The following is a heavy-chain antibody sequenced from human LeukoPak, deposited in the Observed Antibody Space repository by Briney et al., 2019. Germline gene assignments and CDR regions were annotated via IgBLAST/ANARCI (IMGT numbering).Heavy chain of an antibody. J-gene: IGHJ6*02. Sequence: PGGSLRLSCAASGFTFDDYAMHWVRQAPGKGLEWVSGISWNSGSIGYADSVKGRFTISRDNAKNSLYLQMNSLRAEDTALYYCAEVFVVVPAAMEIYGMDVWGQGTTVTVSS. CDR2: ISWNSGSI. CDR1: GFTFDDYA. V-gene: IGHV3-9*01. CDR3: AEVFVVVPAAMEIYGMDV. D-gene: IGHD2-2*01.